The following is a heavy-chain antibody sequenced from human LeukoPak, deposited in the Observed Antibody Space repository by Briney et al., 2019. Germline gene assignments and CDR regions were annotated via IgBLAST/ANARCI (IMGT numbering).Heavy chain of an antibody. CDR2: IRKKPNSYTT. D-gene: IGHD6-19*01. J-gene: IGHJ4*02. CDR1: GFTFSDHF. Sequence: GGSLRLSCAASGFTFSDHFMDWVRQAPGKGLEWIGRIRKKPNSYTTEYAASVQGRFTISRDDSKNSLYLQMNSLKTEDTAVYYCTRVSTTVAGSDYLDYWGQGAQVTISS. CDR3: TRVSTTVAGSDYLDY. V-gene: IGHV3-72*01.